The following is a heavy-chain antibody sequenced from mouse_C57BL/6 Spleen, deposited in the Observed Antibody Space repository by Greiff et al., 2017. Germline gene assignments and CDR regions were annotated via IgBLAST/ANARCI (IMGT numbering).Heavy chain of an antibody. V-gene: IGHV1-64*01. Sequence: VQLQQPGAGLVKPGASVKLSCKASGYTFTSYWMHWVKQRPGQGLEWIGMIHPNSGSTNYNEKFKSKATLTVDKSSRTAYMQLSSLTSEDSAVYYCAGSSYYVYWGQGTPVTGSA. J-gene: IGHJ3*01. D-gene: IGHD2-12*01. CDR1: GYTFTSYW. CDR3: AGSSYYVY. CDR2: IHPNSGST.